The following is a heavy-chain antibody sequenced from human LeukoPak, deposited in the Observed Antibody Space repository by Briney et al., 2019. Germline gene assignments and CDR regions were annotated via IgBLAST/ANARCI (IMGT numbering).Heavy chain of an antibody. CDR2: INQSGST. CDR3: ARTGYVHMGWFDP. Sequence: PSETLSLTCAVYGGSFSGYYWSWIRLPPGKGLEWIGKINQSGSTNYNPSLKNRVTISVDTSKNQFSLKLSSVTAADTAVYYCARTGYVHMGWFDPWGQGTLVTVSS. CDR1: GGSFSGYY. D-gene: IGHD2-2*01. J-gene: IGHJ5*02. V-gene: IGHV4-34*01.